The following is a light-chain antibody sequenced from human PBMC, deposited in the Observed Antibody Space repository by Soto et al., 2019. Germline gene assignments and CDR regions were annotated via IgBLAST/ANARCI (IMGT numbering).Light chain of an antibody. J-gene: IGKJ1*01. V-gene: IGKV1-39*01. CDR1: QNINNY. CDR2: AAS. Sequence: DIQVTQSPSSLSASVGDRVTITCRASQNINNYLNWYQQKPGKAPKLLIYAASSLQSGVPSRFSGSGSGTDFTLTISSLQPEDFATYYCQQSFSTLWTFGQGXXXXI. CDR3: QQSFSTLWT.